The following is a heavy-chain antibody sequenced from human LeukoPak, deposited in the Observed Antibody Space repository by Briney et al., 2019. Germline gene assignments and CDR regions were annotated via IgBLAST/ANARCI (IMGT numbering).Heavy chain of an antibody. CDR3: ATNGGGDSGYGNFDY. J-gene: IGHJ4*02. D-gene: IGHD5-12*01. Sequence: GGSLRLSCAASGFTFSDYYMSWIRQAPGKGLEWVSYISSSGNSTYYSDSVRGRFTISRDNAKNSLHLQMNSLRAEDTAFYYCATNGGGDSGYGNFDYWGQGTLVTVSS. CDR1: GFTFSDYY. CDR2: ISSSGNST. V-gene: IGHV3-11*01.